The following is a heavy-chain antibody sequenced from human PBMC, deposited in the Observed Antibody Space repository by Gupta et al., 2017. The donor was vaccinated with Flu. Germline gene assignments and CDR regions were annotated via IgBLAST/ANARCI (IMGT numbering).Heavy chain of an antibody. J-gene: IGHJ4*02. Sequence: SWFRQAPGKGLEWVGFIRSRAYGGTTECAASVKGRFTISRDDSKGIAYLQMNSLETEDTAVYYCARDPYYFEYWGQGSLVTVSS. CDR2: IRSRAYGGTT. CDR3: ARDPYYFEY. V-gene: IGHV3-49*03.